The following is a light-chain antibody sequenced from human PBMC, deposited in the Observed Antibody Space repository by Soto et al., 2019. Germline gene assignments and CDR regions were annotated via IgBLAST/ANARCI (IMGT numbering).Light chain of an antibody. CDR3: QPYDNHPREIT. J-gene: IGKJ3*01. V-gene: IGKV1-33*01. CDR1: QDISNY. Sequence: DIQMTQSPSSLSASVGDRVTITCQASQDISNYLNWYQQKPGKAPKLLIYDASNLETGVPSRFSGSGSGTDFTYTISSLEPEDIDTSCCQPYDNHPREITFGPGTKVDIK. CDR2: DAS.